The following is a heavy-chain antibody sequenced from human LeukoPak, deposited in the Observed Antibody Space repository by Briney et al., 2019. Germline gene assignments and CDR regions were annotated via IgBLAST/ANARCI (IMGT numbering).Heavy chain of an antibody. CDR2: INPNSGGT. CDR1: GYTFTGYY. D-gene: IGHD3-10*01. J-gene: IGHJ4*02. CDR3: ARVDAEGSGVKYFDY. V-gene: IGHV1-2*02. Sequence: GASVKVSCKASGYTFTGYYMHWVRQAPGHGLEWMGWINPNSGGTNYAQDFHGRVTMTRDTSISTVYMELSSLRSEDTAVYFCARVDAEGSGVKYFDYWGQGTLVTVSS.